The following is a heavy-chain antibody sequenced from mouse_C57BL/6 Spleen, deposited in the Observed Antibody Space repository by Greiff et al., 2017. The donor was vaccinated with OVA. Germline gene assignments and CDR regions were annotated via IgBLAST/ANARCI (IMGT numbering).Heavy chain of an antibody. CDR1: GYPFTGYW. CDR2: FLPGSGST. V-gene: IGHV1-9*01. J-gene: IGHJ2*01. Sequence: QVQLKESGAELMKPGASVKLSCKATGYPFTGYWIAWVKQRPGHGLEWIGEFLPGSGSTNYNEKFKGKATFTADTSANTAYMQLSSLTTEDSSIYYGARSHSTVVEKGDYFDYWGQGTTLTVSS. D-gene: IGHD1-1*01. CDR3: ARSHSTVVEKGDYFDY.